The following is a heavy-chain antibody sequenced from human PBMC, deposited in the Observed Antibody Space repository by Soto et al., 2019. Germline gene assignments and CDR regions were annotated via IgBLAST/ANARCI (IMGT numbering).Heavy chain of an antibody. V-gene: IGHV4-34*01. CDR2: INHSGST. CDR1: GGSFSGYY. J-gene: IGHJ4*02. Sequence: PSDTLSLTCAVYGGSFSGYYWSWIRQPPGKGLEWIGEINHSGSTNYNPSLKSRVTISVDTSKNQFSLKLSSVTAADTAVYYCARGAYIAAADYFDYWGQGTLVTVSS. CDR3: ARGAYIAAADYFDY. D-gene: IGHD6-13*01.